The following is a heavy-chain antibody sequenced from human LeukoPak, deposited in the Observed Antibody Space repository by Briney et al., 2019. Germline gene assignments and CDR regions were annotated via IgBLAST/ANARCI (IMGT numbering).Heavy chain of an antibody. D-gene: IGHD6-19*01. Sequence: GGSLRLSCVASGFTFSSYGMHWVRQAPGKGLEWVAVIWYDGSEKYYADSVKGRFTISRDNSKNTVDLQMSSLRAEDTAVYYCAGAEAGTDFDYWGQGTLVTVSS. CDR1: GFTFSSYG. CDR2: IWYDGSEK. V-gene: IGHV3-33*01. J-gene: IGHJ4*02. CDR3: AGAEAGTDFDY.